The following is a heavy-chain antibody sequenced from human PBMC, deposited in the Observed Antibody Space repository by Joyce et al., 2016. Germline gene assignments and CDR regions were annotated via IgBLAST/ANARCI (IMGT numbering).Heavy chain of an antibody. J-gene: IGHJ5*02. D-gene: IGHD5-18*01. CDR2: VKHSGST. V-gene: IGHV4-34*02. CDR1: GGCFSGYY. Sequence: QVQLQQWGGGLLKPSATLSLTCAFHGGCFSGYYWRWIRQPPGKGLEWIGEVKHSGSTSYDESLKSRVTISVDTSKNQLSLNLTSVTAADTAVYFCARGLVVTGTRVRGYNYGYSSWGQGTLVTVSS. CDR3: ARGLVVTGTRVRGYNYGYSS.